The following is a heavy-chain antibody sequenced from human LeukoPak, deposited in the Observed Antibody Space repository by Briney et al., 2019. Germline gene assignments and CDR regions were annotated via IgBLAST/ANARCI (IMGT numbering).Heavy chain of an antibody. J-gene: IGHJ5*02. V-gene: IGHV1-46*01. D-gene: IGHD3-10*01. CDR3: ARNYGSGTSRVNWFDP. Sequence: ASVKVSCKASGYTFTSYYMHWVRQAPGQGLEWMGIINPSGGSTSYAQKFQGRVTMTRDTSTSTVYMELSSLRSEDTAVYYCARNYGSGTSRVNWFDPWGQGTLVTVSS. CDR1: GYTFTSYY. CDR2: INPSGGST.